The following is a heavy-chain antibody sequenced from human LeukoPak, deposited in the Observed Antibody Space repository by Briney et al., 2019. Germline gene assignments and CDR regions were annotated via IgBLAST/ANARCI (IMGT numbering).Heavy chain of an antibody. CDR3: ARGTESQYYYDSSGYREPQGYAFDI. Sequence: ASVKVSCKASGYTFTSYGISWVRQAPGQGLEWMGWISAYNGNTNYAQKLQGRVTMTTDTSTSTAYMELRSLRSDDTAVYYCARGTESQYYYDSSGYREPQGYAFDIWGQGTMVTVSS. D-gene: IGHD3-22*01. CDR2: ISAYNGNT. CDR1: GYTFTSYG. V-gene: IGHV1-18*01. J-gene: IGHJ3*02.